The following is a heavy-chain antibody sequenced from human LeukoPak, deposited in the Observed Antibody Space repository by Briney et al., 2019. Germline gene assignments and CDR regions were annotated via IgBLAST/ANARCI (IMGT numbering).Heavy chain of an antibody. D-gene: IGHD4-17*01. CDR3: ARPVTTPSDWYFDL. J-gene: IGHJ2*01. CDR2: IYPGDSDT. CDR1: GYSFTSYY. Sequence: KGGESLKISCKGSGYSFTSYYINWVRQMPGKGLEWMGIIYPGDSDTRYSPSFQGQVTISADKSISTAYLQWSSLKASDTAMYYCARPVTTPSDWYFDLWGRGTLVTVSS. V-gene: IGHV5-51*01.